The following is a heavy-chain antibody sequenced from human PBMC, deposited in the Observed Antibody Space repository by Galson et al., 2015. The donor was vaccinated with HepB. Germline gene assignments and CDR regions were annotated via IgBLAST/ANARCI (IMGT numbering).Heavy chain of an antibody. V-gene: IGHV1-69*06. CDR3: AREARYYYDSSGYYVFDY. J-gene: IGHJ4*02. D-gene: IGHD3-22*01. Sequence: SVKVSCKASGGTFNNYAISWVRQAPGQGFEWVGGIIPIFGTANYAQNFRGRVTITADKSTSTAYMELRSLRSEDTAVYYCAREARYYYDSSGYYVFDYWGQGTLVTVSS. CDR2: IIPIFGTA. CDR1: GGTFNNYA.